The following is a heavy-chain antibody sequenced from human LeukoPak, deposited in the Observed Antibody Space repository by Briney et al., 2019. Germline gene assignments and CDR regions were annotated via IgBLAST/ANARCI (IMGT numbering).Heavy chain of an antibody. V-gene: IGHV1-2*02. CDR3: ARELFRHYEWSQRGFDF. CDR2: INAATGDT. Sequence: ASVTVSCKTSGYNFNDYYVNWVRQIPGQAYEWLGRINAATGDTKFAEKFQDRVTLTRDSSVNTAYMDLRSLTSDDAAIYYCARELFRHYEWSQRGFDFWGQGTLVTVSS. J-gene: IGHJ4*02. D-gene: IGHD3-16*01. CDR1: GYNFNDYY.